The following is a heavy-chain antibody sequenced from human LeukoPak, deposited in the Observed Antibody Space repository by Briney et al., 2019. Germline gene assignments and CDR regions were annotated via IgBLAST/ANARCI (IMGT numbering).Heavy chain of an antibody. CDR2: IYYSGST. D-gene: IGHD1-26*01. CDR3: ARLRVGATGYYYGMDV. V-gene: IGHV4-39*07. CDR1: GGSISSSSYY. J-gene: IGHJ6*02. Sequence: PSETLSLTCTVSGGSISSSSYYWGWIRQPPGKGLEWIGSIYYSGSTYYNPSLKSRVTISVDTSKNQFSLKLSSVTAADTAVYYCARLRVGATGYYYGMDVWGQGTTVTVSS.